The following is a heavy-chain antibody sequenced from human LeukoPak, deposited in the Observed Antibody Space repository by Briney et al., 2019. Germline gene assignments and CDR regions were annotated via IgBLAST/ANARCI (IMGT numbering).Heavy chain of an antibody. CDR1: GFTFSTYA. Sequence: GGSLRLSCAASGFTFSTYAMSWVRQAPGKGLEWVSVISGSGSSTYYADSVKGRFTISRDNSKNTLYLQMNSLRAEDTAGYYCAKEMATIRVFDCWGQGTIVTVSS. J-gene: IGHJ3*01. CDR3: AKEMATIRVFDC. CDR2: ISGSGSST. V-gene: IGHV3-23*01. D-gene: IGHD5-24*01.